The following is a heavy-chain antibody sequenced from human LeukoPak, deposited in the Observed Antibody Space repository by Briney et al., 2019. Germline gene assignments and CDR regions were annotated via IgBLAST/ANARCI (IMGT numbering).Heavy chain of an antibody. CDR2: IYSGGST. V-gene: IGHV3-66*01. Sequence: PGGSLRLSCAASGFTFSSYAMSWVRQAPGKGLEWVSVIYSGGSTYYADSVKGRFTISRDNSKNTLYLQMNSLRAEDTAVYYCARADYYGFDPWGQGTLVTVSS. D-gene: IGHD1-26*01. CDR1: GFTFSSYA. J-gene: IGHJ5*02. CDR3: ARADYYGFDP.